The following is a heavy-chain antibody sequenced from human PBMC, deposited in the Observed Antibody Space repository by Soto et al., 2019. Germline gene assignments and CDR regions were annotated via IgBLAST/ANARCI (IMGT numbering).Heavy chain of an antibody. D-gene: IGHD5-12*01. J-gene: IGHJ4*02. V-gene: IGHV3-30-3*01. CDR3: ARGQDIVATEDY. CDR2: ISYDGSNK. Sequence: QVQLVESGGGVVQPGRSLRLSCAASGFTFSSYAMHWVRQAPGKGLEWVAVISYDGSNKYYADSVKGRFTISRDNSKNTLYLQMNSLRAEDTAVYYCARGQDIVATEDYWGQGTLVTVSS. CDR1: GFTFSSYA.